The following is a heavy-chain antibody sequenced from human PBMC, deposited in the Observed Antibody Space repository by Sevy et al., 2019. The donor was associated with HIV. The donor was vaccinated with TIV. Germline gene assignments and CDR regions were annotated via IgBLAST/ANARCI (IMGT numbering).Heavy chain of an antibody. J-gene: IGHJ6*02. CDR1: GFTFSDYY. CDR2: ISSSGSTI. V-gene: IGHV3-11*01. Sequence: GESLKISCAASGFTFSDYYMSWIRQAPGKGLEWVSYISSSGSTIYYADSVKGRFTISRDNAKNSPYLQMNSLRAEDTAVYYCARDEAQYYGMDVWGQGTTVTVSS. CDR3: ARDEAQYYGMDV.